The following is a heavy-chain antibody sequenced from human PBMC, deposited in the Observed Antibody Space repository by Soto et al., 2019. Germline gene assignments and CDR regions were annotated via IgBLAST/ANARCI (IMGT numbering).Heavy chain of an antibody. CDR2: IYYSGST. CDR1: GGSISSGDYY. D-gene: IGHD2-15*01. Sequence: SETLSLTCTVSGGSISSGDYYWSWIRQPPGKGLEWIGYIYYSGSTYYNPSLKSRVTISVDTSKNQFSLKLSSVTAADTAVYYCARPCSGGSCYSADEMDVWGKGTTVTVSS. V-gene: IGHV4-30-4*01. J-gene: IGHJ6*04. CDR3: ARPCSGGSCYSADEMDV.